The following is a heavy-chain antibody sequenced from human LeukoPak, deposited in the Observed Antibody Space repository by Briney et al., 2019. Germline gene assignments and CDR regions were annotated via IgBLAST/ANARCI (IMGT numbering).Heavy chain of an antibody. CDR3: ARDRAYSSGWRSDAFDI. Sequence: GGSLRLSCAASGFTFRSYSMNWVRQAPGKGLEWVSSISSSSSYIYYADSVKGRFTVSRDNAKNSLYLQMNSLRAEDTAVYYCARDRAYSSGWRSDAFDIWGQGTMVTVSS. J-gene: IGHJ3*02. CDR1: GFTFRSYS. V-gene: IGHV3-21*01. D-gene: IGHD6-19*01. CDR2: ISSSSSYI.